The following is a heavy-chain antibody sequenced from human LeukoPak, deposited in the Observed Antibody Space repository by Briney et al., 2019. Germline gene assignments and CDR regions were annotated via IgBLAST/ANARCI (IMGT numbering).Heavy chain of an antibody. J-gene: IGHJ3*02. V-gene: IGHV4-4*02. CDR1: GGSISSSSW. CDR3: ASASSGWYDPFDI. D-gene: IGHD6-19*01. Sequence: SGTLSLTCAVSGGSISSSSWWSWVRQPPGKGLEWIGEIYHSGNTNYNPSLKSRITISVDKSNNYFSLKLTSVTAADTAVYFCASASSGWYDPFDIWGQGTVVTVSS. CDR2: IYHSGNT.